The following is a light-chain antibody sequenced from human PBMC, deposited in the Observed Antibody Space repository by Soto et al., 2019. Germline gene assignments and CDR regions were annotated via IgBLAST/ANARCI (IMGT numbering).Light chain of an antibody. Sequence: ILLTQSPGTLSLSPGGRATLSLRASQSVSSSYLAWYQQKPGQAPRLLIYGASSRATGIPDRFSGSGSGTDFTLTISRLEPEDFAVYYCQQYGSSPRTFGQGTKVDIK. CDR2: GAS. CDR1: QSVSSSY. V-gene: IGKV3-20*01. J-gene: IGKJ1*01. CDR3: QQYGSSPRT.